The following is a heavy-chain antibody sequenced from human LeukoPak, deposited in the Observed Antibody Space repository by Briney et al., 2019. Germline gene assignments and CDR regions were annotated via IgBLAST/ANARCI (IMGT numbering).Heavy chain of an antibody. CDR1: GFTFTCCG. Sequence: GGSLRLSCAASGFTFTCCGMHWVRQAPGKGLEWVSYISSSSSTIYYADSVKGRFTISRDNAKNSLYLQMNSLRDEDTAVYYCARGGTGYSSSWYGVDYWGQGTLVTVSS. CDR3: ARGGTGYSSSWYGVDY. J-gene: IGHJ4*02. V-gene: IGHV3-48*02. CDR2: ISSSSSTI. D-gene: IGHD6-13*01.